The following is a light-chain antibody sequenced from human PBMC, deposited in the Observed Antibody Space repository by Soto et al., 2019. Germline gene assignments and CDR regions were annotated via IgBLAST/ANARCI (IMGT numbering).Light chain of an antibody. Sequence: EIVMTQSQATLSVSPGERATLSCRASQSVSSNLGWYQQKPGQAPRLLIYGASTRATGIPARFSGSGSRTEFTLTISSLQSEDFAVYYCQQYNNWPLFTFGPGTKVDIK. CDR1: QSVSSN. V-gene: IGKV3-15*01. CDR3: QQYNNWPLFT. J-gene: IGKJ3*01. CDR2: GAS.